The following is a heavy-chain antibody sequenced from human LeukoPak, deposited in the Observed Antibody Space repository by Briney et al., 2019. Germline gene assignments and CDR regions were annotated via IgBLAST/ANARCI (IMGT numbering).Heavy chain of an antibody. J-gene: IGHJ4*02. CDR1: GFTFSSYA. D-gene: IGHD6-13*01. Sequence: PGRSLRLSCAASGFTFSSYAMHWVRRAPGKGLEWVAVISYDGSNKYYADSVKGRFTISRDNSKNTLYLQMNSLRAEDTAVYYCARGLAAAGTGTYWGQGTLVTVSS. CDR3: ARGLAAAGTGTY. CDR2: ISYDGSNK. V-gene: IGHV3-30-3*01.